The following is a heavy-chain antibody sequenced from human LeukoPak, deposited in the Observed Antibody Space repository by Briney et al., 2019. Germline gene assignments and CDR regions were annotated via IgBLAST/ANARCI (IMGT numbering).Heavy chain of an antibody. Sequence: SVKVSCKASGGTFSSYAISWVRQAPGQGLEWMGGIIPIFGTANYAQKFQGRVTITAHKSTSTAYMELSSLRSEDTAVYYCARDYSITMVRGVIRGAFDPWGQGTLVTVSS. D-gene: IGHD3-10*01. J-gene: IGHJ5*02. CDR3: ARDYSITMVRGVIRGAFDP. CDR1: GGTFSSYA. CDR2: IIPIFGTA. V-gene: IGHV1-69*06.